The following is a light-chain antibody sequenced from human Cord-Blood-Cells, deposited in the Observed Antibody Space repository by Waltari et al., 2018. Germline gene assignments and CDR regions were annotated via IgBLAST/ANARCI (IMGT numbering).Light chain of an antibody. CDR3: QQYHSTPLT. V-gene: IGKV4-1*01. CDR1: QSVLYSSNNKNY. J-gene: IGKJ4*01. Sequence: DIVMTQSPDSLAVSLGERATINCKSSQSVLYSSNNKNYLPWYQKPGHPPKLVLYWASTRESGVPDRFSGSGSETDFTLTISSLQAEDVAVYYCQQYHSTPLTFGGGTKVEIK. CDR2: WAS.